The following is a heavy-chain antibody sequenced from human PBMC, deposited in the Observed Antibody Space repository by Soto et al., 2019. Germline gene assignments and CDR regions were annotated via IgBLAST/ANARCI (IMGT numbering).Heavy chain of an antibody. D-gene: IGHD6-13*01. CDR1: GFTFSSYS. CDR2: ISSSSSYI. J-gene: IGHJ4*02. V-gene: IGHV3-21*01. Sequence: GGSLRLSCAASGFTFSSYSMNWVRQAPGKGLEWVSSISSSSSYIYYADSVKGRFTISRDNAKNSLYLQMNSLRAEDTAVYYCARGRIAAAGTQDYWGQGTLVTVSS. CDR3: ARGRIAAAGTQDY.